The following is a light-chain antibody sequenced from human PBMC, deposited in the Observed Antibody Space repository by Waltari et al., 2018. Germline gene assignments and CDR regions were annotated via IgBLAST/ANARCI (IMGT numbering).Light chain of an antibody. CDR1: QPITNY. J-gene: IGKJ3*01. Sequence: DIQLTQSPSSLSTSVGDRVSITCRASQPITNYLNWYQQKPVKAPRLLIYDASNLQAGVPSSFSGSQSGTEFTFTIASLQPEDVATYYCQRYDNLPVFAFGPGTKLDIQ. V-gene: IGKV1-33*01. CDR3: QRYDNLPVFA. CDR2: DAS.